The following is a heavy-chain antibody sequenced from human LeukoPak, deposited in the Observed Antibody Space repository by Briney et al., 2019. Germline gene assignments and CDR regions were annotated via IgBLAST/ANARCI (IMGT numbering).Heavy chain of an antibody. J-gene: IGHJ5*02. CDR3: AKGSSGYFADL. CDR2: ISNDGGGT. Sequence: GGSLRLSCAASGFTFNNYGLIWVRPAPGKGLEWVAAISNDGGGTMYGGFVEGRFTISRDNSKNTLFLQMNSLRAEDTALYYCAKGSSGYFADLWGQGTLVTVSS. CDR1: GFTFNNYG. V-gene: IGHV3-23*02. D-gene: IGHD3-22*01.